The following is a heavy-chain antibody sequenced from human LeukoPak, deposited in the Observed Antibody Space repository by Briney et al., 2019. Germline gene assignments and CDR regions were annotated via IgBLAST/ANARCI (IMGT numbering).Heavy chain of an antibody. CDR1: GFTFSSYS. CDR2: ISSSSYI. D-gene: IGHD6-19*01. Sequence: SGGSLRFSCTASGFTFSSYSMNWVRQAPGKGLEWVSSISSSSYIYYADSVKGRFTISRDNAKNSLYLQMNSLRAEDTAVYYCARDKYSSGWDLWGQGTLVTVSS. CDR3: ARDKYSSGWDL. J-gene: IGHJ4*02. V-gene: IGHV3-21*01.